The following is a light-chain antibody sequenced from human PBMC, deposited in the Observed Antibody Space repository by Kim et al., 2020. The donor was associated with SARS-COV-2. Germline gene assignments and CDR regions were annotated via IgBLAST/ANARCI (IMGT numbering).Light chain of an antibody. V-gene: IGLV2-14*03. CDR3: CSFIDTSTYV. Sequence: QSALTQPASVSGSPGQSITISCTGTSSDVGGYDYVSWYQQHPGEVPKLVIYDVTKRPSGVSNRFSGSKSGNTASLTISGLKSEDEADYYCCSFIDTSTYVFGTGTKVTVL. J-gene: IGLJ1*01. CDR2: DVT. CDR1: SSDVGGYDY.